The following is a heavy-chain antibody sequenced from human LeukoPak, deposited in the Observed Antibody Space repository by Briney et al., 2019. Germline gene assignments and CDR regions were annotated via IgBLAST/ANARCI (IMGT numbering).Heavy chain of an antibody. CDR2: IKQDGSEK. D-gene: IGHD6-6*01. Sequence: AGGSLRLSCAASGFTFSSYWMSWVRQAPGKGLEWVANIKQDGSEKYYVDSVKGRFTISRDNAKNSLYLQMNSLRAEDTAVYYYARVVGSSFRYYYYYMDVWGKGTTVTVSS. CDR1: GFTFSSYW. V-gene: IGHV3-7*01. CDR3: ARVVGSSFRYYYYYMDV. J-gene: IGHJ6*03.